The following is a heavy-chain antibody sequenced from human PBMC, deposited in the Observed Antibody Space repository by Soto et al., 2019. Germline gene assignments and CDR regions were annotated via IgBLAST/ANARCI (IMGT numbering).Heavy chain of an antibody. D-gene: IGHD1-26*01. CDR3: TTVPHGGSYYYYYYGMDV. J-gene: IGHJ6*02. V-gene: IGHV3-15*01. Sequence: GGSLRLSCAASGFTFSNAWMSWVRQAPGKGLEWVGRIKSKTDGGTTDYAAPVKGRFTISRDDSKNTLYLQMNSLKTEDTAVYYCTTVPHGGSYYYYYYGMDVWGQGTTVTVSS. CDR1: GFTFSNAW. CDR2: IKSKTDGGTT.